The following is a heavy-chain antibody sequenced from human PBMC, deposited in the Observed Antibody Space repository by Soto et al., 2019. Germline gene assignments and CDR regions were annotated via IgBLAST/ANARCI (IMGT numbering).Heavy chain of an antibody. D-gene: IGHD3-22*01. CDR3: ARQDYYDSSGYSLFDY. CDR2: IKQDGSEK. V-gene: IGHV3-7*01. Sequence: EVQLVESGGGLVQPGGSLRLSCAASGFTFSSYWMSWVRQAPGKGLEWVANIKQDGSEKYYVDSVKGRFTISRDNAKNSLYLQMNSLRAEDTAVYYCARQDYYDSSGYSLFDYWGQGTLVTVSS. J-gene: IGHJ4*02. CDR1: GFTFSSYW.